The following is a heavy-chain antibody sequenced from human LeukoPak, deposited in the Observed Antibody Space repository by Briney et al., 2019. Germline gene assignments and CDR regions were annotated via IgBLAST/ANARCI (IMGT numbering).Heavy chain of an antibody. CDR1: GGSVSSESFY. Sequence: SGTLSLTCTVSGGSVSSESFYWGWIRQPPGKGLECIGYISNTGSTNYNPSLKSRVAISVDTSKNQFSLKLISVTAADTAVYYCARVVTFGKLLPDYWGQGTLVTVSS. J-gene: IGHJ4*02. CDR2: ISNTGST. CDR3: ARVVTFGKLLPDY. V-gene: IGHV4-61*01. D-gene: IGHD3-10*01.